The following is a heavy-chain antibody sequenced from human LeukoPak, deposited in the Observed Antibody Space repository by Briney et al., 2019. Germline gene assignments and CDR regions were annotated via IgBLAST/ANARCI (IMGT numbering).Heavy chain of an antibody. D-gene: IGHD2-15*01. CDR1: GFTFSSYS. V-gene: IGHV3-21*01. CDR2: ISRSSSYI. CDR3: ARGLGYCSGGSCRNWFDP. Sequence: PGGSLRLSCAASGFTFSSYSMNWVRQAPGKGLECVSSISRSSSYIYYADSVKGRFTISRDNAKNSLYLQMNSLRAEDTAVYYCARGLGYCSGGSCRNWFDPWGQGTLVTVSS. J-gene: IGHJ5*02.